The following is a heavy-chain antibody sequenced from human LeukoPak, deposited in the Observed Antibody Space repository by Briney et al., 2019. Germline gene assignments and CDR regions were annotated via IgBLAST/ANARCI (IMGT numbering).Heavy chain of an antibody. D-gene: IGHD1-1*01. J-gene: IGHJ1*01. Sequence: GGSLRLSCAASGFTFSSYWMHWVRQAPGKGLVWVSRINSDGSNTSYADSVKGRFTISRDNAKNTLYLQMNSLRAEDTAVYYCVRDGNDGLNDWEYWGQGALVTVSS. CDR2: INSDGSNT. CDR1: GFTFSSYW. V-gene: IGHV3-74*01. CDR3: VRDGNDGLNDWEY.